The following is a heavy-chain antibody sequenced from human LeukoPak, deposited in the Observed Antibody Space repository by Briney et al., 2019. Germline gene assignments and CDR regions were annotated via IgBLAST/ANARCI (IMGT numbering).Heavy chain of an antibody. J-gene: IGHJ4*02. V-gene: IGHV4-30-4*08. CDR2: IYYSGST. Sequence: SQTLSLTCTVSGGSISSGDYYWSWLRQPPGKGREWLGYIYYSGSTYYNPSLKSRVTISVDTSKNQFSLKLSSVTAADTAVYYCASETSSGWSQSVHYWGQGTLVTVSS. CDR3: ASETSSGWSQSVHY. CDR1: GGSISSGDYY. D-gene: IGHD6-19*01.